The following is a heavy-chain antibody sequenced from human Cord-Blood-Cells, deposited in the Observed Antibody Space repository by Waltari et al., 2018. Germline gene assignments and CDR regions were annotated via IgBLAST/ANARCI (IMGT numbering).Heavy chain of an antibody. Sequence: EVQLVESGGGLVQPGGSLRLSCAASGFTFRRYLMCWVRQAPGKGLEWVANIKQDGSEKYYVDSVKGRFTISRDNAKNSLYLQMNSLRAEDTAVYYCARSIEGAFDIWGQGTMVTVSS. CDR3: ARSIEGAFDI. CDR2: IKQDGSEK. CDR1: GFTFRRYL. V-gene: IGHV3-7*01. J-gene: IGHJ3*02.